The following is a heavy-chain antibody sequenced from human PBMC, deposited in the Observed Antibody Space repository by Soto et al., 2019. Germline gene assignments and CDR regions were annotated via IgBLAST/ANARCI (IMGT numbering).Heavy chain of an antibody. V-gene: IGHV3-21*01. CDR3: ARALANRPTDY. Sequence: GGSLRLSCAASGFSFSSYSMNWVRQAPGEGLEWVSSISSSSSYIYYADSVKGRFTISRDNAKNSLSLQMNSLRAEDTAVYYCARALANRPTDYWGQGTLVTVSS. CDR1: GFSFSSYS. J-gene: IGHJ4*02. D-gene: IGHD7-27*01. CDR2: ISSSSSYI.